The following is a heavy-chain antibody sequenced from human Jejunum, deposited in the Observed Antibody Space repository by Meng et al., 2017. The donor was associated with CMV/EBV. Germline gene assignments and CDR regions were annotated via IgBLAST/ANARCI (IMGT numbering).Heavy chain of an antibody. V-gene: IGHV3-73*01. D-gene: IGHD2-2*01. J-gene: IGHJ5*02. Sequence: FTLSCYTIHWVRPAPGKGLMGVGRIRSSTYRSATAYAASMKGRFIISRDDSKNTAYLQMNSLKTEDTAVYYCTRHSIVVVPAAGFDPWGQGTLVTVSS. CDR3: TRHSIVVVPAAGFDP. CDR1: FTLSCYT. CDR2: IRSSTYRSAT.